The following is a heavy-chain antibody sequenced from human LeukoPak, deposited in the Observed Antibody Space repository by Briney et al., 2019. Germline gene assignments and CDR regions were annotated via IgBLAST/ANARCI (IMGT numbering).Heavy chain of an antibody. CDR2: IYSGGST. CDR1: GFTVSSNY. CDR3: ARDNTVTTGFDY. Sequence: PGGSLRLSCAASGFTVSSNYMSSVRQAPGKGLEWVSVIYSGGSTYYADSVKGRFTISRDNSKNTLYLQMNSLRAEDTAVYYCARDNTVTTGFDYWGQGTLVTVSS. V-gene: IGHV3-53*01. D-gene: IGHD4-17*01. J-gene: IGHJ4*02.